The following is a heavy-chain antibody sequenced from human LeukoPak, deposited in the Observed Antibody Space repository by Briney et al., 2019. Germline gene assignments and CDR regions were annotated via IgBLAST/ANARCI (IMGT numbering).Heavy chain of an antibody. D-gene: IGHD3-22*01. V-gene: IGHV3-30*18. CDR2: ISYDGSNK. J-gene: IGHJ6*02. CDR3: AKVLEDSSGLGYYYYGMDV. CDR1: GFTFSSCG. Sequence: PGGSLRLSCIVSGFTFSSCGMHWVRQAPGKGLEWVAVISYDGSNKYYADSVKGRFTISRDNSKNTLYLQMNSLRAEDTAVYYCAKVLEDSSGLGYYYYGMDVWGQGTTVTVSS.